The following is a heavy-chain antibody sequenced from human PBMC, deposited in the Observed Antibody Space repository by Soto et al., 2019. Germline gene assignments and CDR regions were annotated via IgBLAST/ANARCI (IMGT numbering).Heavy chain of an antibody. CDR2: ISSSSFTI. J-gene: IGHJ4*02. CDR1: GFRFSDYS. Sequence: EVHLVESGGRVVQPGGSLRLSCAASGFRFSDYSMNWVRQAPGRGLEWVSYISSSSFTIHYADSVEGRFAISRDNAKNSLYLQMTSRGAEDTAVYYGARDNTVFWSGHFDYWGQGALVTVSS. CDR3: ARDNTVFWSGHFDY. D-gene: IGHD3-3*01. V-gene: IGHV3-48*01.